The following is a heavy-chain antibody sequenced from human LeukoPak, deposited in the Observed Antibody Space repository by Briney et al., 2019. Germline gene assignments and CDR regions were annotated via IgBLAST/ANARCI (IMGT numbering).Heavy chain of an antibody. D-gene: IGHD1-1*01. Sequence: ASVTVSCKASGYTFTSYDINWVRQATGQGLERMGWMNPNSGNTGYAQKFQGRVTITRDTSISTAYMELSSLRSEDTAVYYCAREKRNVPFDYWGQGILVTVSS. CDR1: GYTFTSYD. CDR2: MNPNSGNT. CDR3: AREKRNVPFDY. V-gene: IGHV1-8*03. J-gene: IGHJ4*02.